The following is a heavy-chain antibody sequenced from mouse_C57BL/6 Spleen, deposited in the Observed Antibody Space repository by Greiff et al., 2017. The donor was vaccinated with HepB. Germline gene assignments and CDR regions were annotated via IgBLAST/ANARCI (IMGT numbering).Heavy chain of an antibody. J-gene: IGHJ2*01. CDR2: IDPETGGT. CDR1: GYTFTDYE. Sequence: VQLQQSGAELVRPGASVTLSCKASGYTFTDYEMHWVKQTPVHGLEWIGAIDPETGGTAYNQKFKGKAILTADKSSSTAYMELRSLTSEDSAVYYCTRWGYYGRDYWGQGTTLTVSS. D-gene: IGHD1-1*01. V-gene: IGHV1-15*01. CDR3: TRWGYYGRDY.